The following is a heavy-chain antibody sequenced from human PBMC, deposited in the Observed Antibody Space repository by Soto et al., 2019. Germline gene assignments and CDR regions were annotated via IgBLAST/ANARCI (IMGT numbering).Heavy chain of an antibody. V-gene: IGHV4-31*03. CDR2: ISDSGRT. CDR1: DDSISSGGYY. CDR3: ARNASGIKNLDY. Sequence: QVQLQESCPGLVKPSQTLSLTCTVSDDSISSGGYYWSRIRQHPGKGLEWIGYISDSGRTYYNPSLKSRVTTAAHTSKNQFSLKPRFVNAADTAVDYCARNASGIKNLDYWCQGNLVTVSS. D-gene: IGHD3-10*01. J-gene: IGHJ4*02.